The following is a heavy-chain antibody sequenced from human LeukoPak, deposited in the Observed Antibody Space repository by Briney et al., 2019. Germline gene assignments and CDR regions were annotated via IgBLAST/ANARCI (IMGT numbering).Heavy chain of an antibody. CDR3: ARGGPTYYYDSSGYPLDY. Sequence: SETLSLTCTVSGGSISGSSYYWGWIRQPPGKGLEWIGSIYYSGSTYYNPSLKSRVTISLDTSTNQFSLKLRSVTAADTAVYYCARGGPTYYYDSSGYPLDYWGQGTLVTVSS. CDR2: IYYSGST. CDR1: GGSISGSSYY. V-gene: IGHV4-39*07. J-gene: IGHJ4*02. D-gene: IGHD3-22*01.